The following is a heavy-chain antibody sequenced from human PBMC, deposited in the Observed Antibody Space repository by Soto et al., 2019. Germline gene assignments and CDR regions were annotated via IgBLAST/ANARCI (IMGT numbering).Heavy chain of an antibody. J-gene: IGHJ1*01. CDR1: GFTFSDYY. V-gene: IGHV3-11*01. CDR2: VSSSATTI. CDR3: AXXXXXXXXXXXXXXFXH. Sequence: QVQLVESGGGLVRPGGSLRLSCVASGFTFSDYYMSWIRQAPGKGLEWISYVSSSATTIYYADSVKGRFTISRDNAMNSLYLQMNSLRAEDTAVYXXAXXXXXXXXXXXXXXFXHWGQGTLVTVSS.